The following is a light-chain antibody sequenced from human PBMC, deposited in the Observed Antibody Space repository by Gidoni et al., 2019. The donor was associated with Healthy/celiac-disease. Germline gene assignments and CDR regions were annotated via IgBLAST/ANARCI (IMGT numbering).Light chain of an antibody. J-gene: IGKJ3*01. CDR3: QQYDNLPFT. Sequence: DIQMTPSPSSLSASVGDRVTITCQASQDISNYLNWYQQKPGKAPKLLIYAASNLETGVPSRFSGSGSGTDFTFTISSLQPEDIATYYCQQYDNLPFTFGPGTKVDIK. CDR2: AAS. CDR1: QDISNY. V-gene: IGKV1-33*01.